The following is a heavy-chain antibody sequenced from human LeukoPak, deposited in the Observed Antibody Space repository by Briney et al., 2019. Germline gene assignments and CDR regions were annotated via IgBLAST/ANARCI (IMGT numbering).Heavy chain of an antibody. D-gene: IGHD5-24*01. V-gene: IGHV6-1*01. CDR2: TYYRSKWYN. Sequence: SQTLSLTSAISGDSVSSNSAAWNWIRQSPARGLEWLGGTYYRSKWYNDYAVSVKSRITINPDTSKNQFSLQLNSVTPEDTAVYYCARDEMATTIWFDPWGQGTLVTVSS. J-gene: IGHJ5*02. CDR3: ARDEMATTIWFDP. CDR1: GDSVSSNSAA.